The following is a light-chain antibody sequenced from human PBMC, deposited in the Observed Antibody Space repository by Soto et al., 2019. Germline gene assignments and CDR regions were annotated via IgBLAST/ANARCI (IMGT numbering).Light chain of an antibody. CDR2: GNY. CDR1: SSNIGAGYD. CDR3: QSYDINLADSGV. J-gene: IGLJ3*02. Sequence: QSALTQPPSVSGAPGPRVTISCTGSSSNIGAGYDVHWYQQVPGTAPKLLIYGNYNRPSGVPDRFSGSKSGTSASLAITGLQAEDEADYYCQSYDINLADSGVFGGGTQLTVL. V-gene: IGLV1-40*01.